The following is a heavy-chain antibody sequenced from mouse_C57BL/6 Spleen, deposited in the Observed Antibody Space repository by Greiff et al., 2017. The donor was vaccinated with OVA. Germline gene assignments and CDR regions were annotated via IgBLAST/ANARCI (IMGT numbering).Heavy chain of an antibody. D-gene: IGHD2-4*01. Sequence: VQLQQSGAELVRPGASVTLSCKASGYTFTDYDMHWVKQTPVHGLEWIGAIDPETGGTAYNQKFKGKAILTADKSSRTAYLELRSLTSEDSAVYYCTRNTMIKSAWVAYWGKGTLVTVSA. CDR3: TRNTMIKSAWVAY. J-gene: IGHJ3*01. CDR1: GYTFTDYD. CDR2: IDPETGGT. V-gene: IGHV1-15*01.